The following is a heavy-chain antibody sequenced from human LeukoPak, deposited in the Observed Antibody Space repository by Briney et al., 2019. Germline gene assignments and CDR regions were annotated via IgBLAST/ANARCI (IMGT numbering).Heavy chain of an antibody. Sequence: SETLSLTCTVSGGSISSYYWSWIRQSPGKGLEWIGYIYYGGSTYYNPSLKSRVTISVDTSKNQFSLKLTSVTAADTAVYYCARNVPSPSHHFDIWGQGTMVTVSS. J-gene: IGHJ3*02. CDR1: GGSISSYY. CDR2: IYYGGST. CDR3: ARNVPSPSHHFDI. V-gene: IGHV4-59*08. D-gene: IGHD1-1*01.